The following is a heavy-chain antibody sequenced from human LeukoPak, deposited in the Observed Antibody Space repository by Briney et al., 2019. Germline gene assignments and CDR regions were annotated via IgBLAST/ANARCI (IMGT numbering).Heavy chain of an antibody. J-gene: IGHJ5*02. CDR3: ALTYYDYVWGSYRRRFDP. V-gene: IGHV1-18*01. D-gene: IGHD3-16*02. Sequence: ASVKVSCKASGYTFTSCGISWVRQAPGQGLEWMGWISAYNGNTDYAQKLQGGVTMTTDTSTSTAYMELRSLRSDDTAVYYCALTYYDYVWGSYRRRFDPWGQGTLVTVSS. CDR2: ISAYNGNT. CDR1: GYTFTSCG.